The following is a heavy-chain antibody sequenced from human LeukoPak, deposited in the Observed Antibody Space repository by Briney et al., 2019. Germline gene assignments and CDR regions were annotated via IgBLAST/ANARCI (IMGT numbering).Heavy chain of an antibody. Sequence: GGSLRLSCAASGFTFSSYGMHWVRQAPGKGLEWVAVISYDGSNKYYADSVKGRFTISRDNSKNTLYLQMNSLRAEDTAVYYCARDRKVTVGWFDPWGQGTLVTVSS. CDR1: GFTFSSYG. J-gene: IGHJ5*02. CDR2: ISYDGSNK. D-gene: IGHD4-23*01. V-gene: IGHV3-30*03. CDR3: ARDRKVTVGWFDP.